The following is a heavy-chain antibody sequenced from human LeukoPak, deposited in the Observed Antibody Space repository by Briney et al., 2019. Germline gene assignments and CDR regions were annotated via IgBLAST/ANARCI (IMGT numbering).Heavy chain of an antibody. CDR3: ARARGYSYGLSRSFDY. V-gene: IGHV3-30*04. CDR2: ISYDGSNK. J-gene: IGHJ4*02. CDR1: GFTFSSYA. D-gene: IGHD5-18*01. Sequence: GGSLRLSCAASGFTFSSYAMHWVRQAPGKGLEWVAVISYDGSNKYYADSVKGRFTISRDNSKNTLYLQMNSLRAEDTAVYYCARARGYSYGLSRSFDYWGQGTLVSVSS.